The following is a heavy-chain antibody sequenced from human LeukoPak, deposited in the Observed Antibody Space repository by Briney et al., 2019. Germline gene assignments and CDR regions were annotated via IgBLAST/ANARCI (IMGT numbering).Heavy chain of an antibody. CDR3: AVTMVPIDY. CDR2: ISYDGSNK. J-gene: IGHJ4*02. CDR1: GFTFSSYV. Sequence: GRSLRLSCAASGFTFSSYVMHWVRQAPGKGLEWVAVISYDGSNKYYADSVKGRFTISRDNSKNTLYLQMNSLRAEDTAVYYCAVTMVPIDYWGQGTLVTVSS. D-gene: IGHD3-10*01. V-gene: IGHV3-30*03.